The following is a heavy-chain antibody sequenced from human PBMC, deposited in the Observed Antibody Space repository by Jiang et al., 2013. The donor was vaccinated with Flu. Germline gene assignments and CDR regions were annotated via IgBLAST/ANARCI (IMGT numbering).Heavy chain of an antibody. J-gene: IGHJ4*02. CDR2: ISWNGGST. V-gene: IGHV3-9*01. Sequence: QLLESGGGLVQPGRSLRLSCAASGFTFEDFAMHWVRQAPGKGLEWVSGISWNGGSTGYADSVKGRFTISRDNAKNSLYLQMNSLRAEDTALYHCARARYCSGGSCYSPIDYWGQGTLVTVSS. D-gene: IGHD2-15*01. CDR3: ARARYCSGGSCYSPIDY. CDR1: GFTFEDFA.